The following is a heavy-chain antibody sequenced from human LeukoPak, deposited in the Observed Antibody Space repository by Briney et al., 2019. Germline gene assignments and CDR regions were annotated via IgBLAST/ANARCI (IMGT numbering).Heavy chain of an antibody. CDR3: AGNYYGSGSYYSEDRY. CDR1: GGSISSRNW. CDR2: MYHSGST. J-gene: IGHJ4*02. Sequence: PSETLSLTCTVSGGSISSRNWWSWVRQPPGKGLEWIGEMYHSGSTNYNPSLKSRVTISVDTSKNQFSLKLSSVTAADTAVYYCAGNYYGSGSYYSEDRYWGQGTLVTVSS. V-gene: IGHV4-4*02. D-gene: IGHD3-10*01.